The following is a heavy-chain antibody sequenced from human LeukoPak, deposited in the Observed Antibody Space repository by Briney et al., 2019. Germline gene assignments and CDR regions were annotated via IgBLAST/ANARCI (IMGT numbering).Heavy chain of an antibody. CDR3: ARETGYSRRASIWYYYYMDV. J-gene: IGHJ6*03. CDR1: GGTFTSYA. CDR2: IIPIFGTA. D-gene: IGHD6-13*01. Sequence: ASVKVSCKASGGTFTSYAISWVRQAPGQGLEWMGGIIPIFGTANYAQKFQGRVTITTDESTSTAYMELSSLRSEDTAVYYCARETGYSRRASIWYYYYMDVWGKGTTVTVSS. V-gene: IGHV1-69*05.